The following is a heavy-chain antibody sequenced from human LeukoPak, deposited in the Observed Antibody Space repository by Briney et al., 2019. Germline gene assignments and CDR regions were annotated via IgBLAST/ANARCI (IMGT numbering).Heavy chain of an antibody. CDR1: GGSFSGYY. J-gene: IGHJ3*02. CDR3: ARCNYYGSGTIGAFDI. Sequence: PSETLSLTCAVYGGSFSGYYWSWIRQPPGKGLEWIGEINHSGSTNYIPPLKSRVTISVDTSKNQFSLKLSSVTAADTAVYYCARCNYYGSGTIGAFDIWGQGTMVTVSS. D-gene: IGHD3-10*01. CDR2: INHSGST. V-gene: IGHV4-34*01.